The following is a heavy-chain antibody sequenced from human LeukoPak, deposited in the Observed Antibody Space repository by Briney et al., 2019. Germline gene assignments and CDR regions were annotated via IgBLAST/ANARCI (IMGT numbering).Heavy chain of an antibody. V-gene: IGHV1-18*01. CDR2: IGTYNGKI. J-gene: IGHJ4*02. D-gene: IGHD5-24*01. CDR1: GYTFTSYG. Sequence: ASVKVSCKTSGYTFTSYGISWVRQAPGQGLEWMGWIGTYNGKINYAQNLQGRVIMTTDTSTSTAYMELRNLRSDDTAVYYCARDREMATIEGEDYWGQGTLVIVSS. CDR3: ARDREMATIEGEDY.